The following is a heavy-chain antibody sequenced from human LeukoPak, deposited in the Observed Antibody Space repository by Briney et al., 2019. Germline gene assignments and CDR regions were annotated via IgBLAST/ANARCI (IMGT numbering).Heavy chain of an antibody. Sequence: SETLSLTCTVSGGSISTTTNYGGWIRQPPGKGLECIGSIYYRGSTYPNTSLKSLDTMSVDTSKNRCSVRMSSLTAADTAVYYCARHDLVGIHPSGFDRWGQGALVTVSS. CDR2: IYYRGST. V-gene: IGHV4-39*01. D-gene: IGHD1-26*01. CDR3: ARHDLVGIHPSGFDR. J-gene: IGHJ5*02. CDR1: GGSISTTTNY.